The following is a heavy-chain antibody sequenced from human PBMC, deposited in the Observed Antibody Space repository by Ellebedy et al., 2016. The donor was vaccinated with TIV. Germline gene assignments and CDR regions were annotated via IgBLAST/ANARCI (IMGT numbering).Heavy chain of an antibody. CDR1: GFTFSRSW. CDR3: ARDTVQVPSGDAFDI. J-gene: IGHJ3*02. Sequence: GESLKISCAASGFTFSRSWKSWRRQAPGKGLEYVAHIKFDEIEKYHADSVKGRFTISRDNARNSLYLQMNNLRVDDTAVYFCARDTVQVPSGDAFDIWGQGTTVTVSS. CDR2: IKFDEIEK. D-gene: IGHD2-2*01. V-gene: IGHV3-7*04.